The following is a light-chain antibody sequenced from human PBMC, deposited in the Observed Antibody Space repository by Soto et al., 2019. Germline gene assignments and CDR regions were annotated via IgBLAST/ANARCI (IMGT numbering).Light chain of an antibody. CDR2: EVS. V-gene: IGLV2-8*01. CDR3: SSYRGRYNYV. CDR1: STDVGGYNY. Sequence: QSVLTQPPSAAGSPGQSVTISCTGTSTDVGGYNYVSWYQQYPGKAPKLMIYEVSKRPSGVPDRFSGSKSGNTASLTVSGLQAEDEADYYCSSYRGRYNYVFGPRTKVTVL. J-gene: IGLJ1*01.